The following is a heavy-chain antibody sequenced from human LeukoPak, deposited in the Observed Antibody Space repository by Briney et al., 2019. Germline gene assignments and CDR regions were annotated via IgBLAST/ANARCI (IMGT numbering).Heavy chain of an antibody. CDR1: GFTFSDYY. CDR3: AKWARYCTNGVCYYFDY. Sequence: PGGSLRLSCATSGFTFSDYYMSWVRQAPGKGLEWVSVISGGGVSTYYADSVKGRFTISRDNSKNTLYLQMNSLRAEDTAVYYCAKWARYCTNGVCYYFDYWGQGTLVTVSS. V-gene: IGHV3-23*01. J-gene: IGHJ4*02. CDR2: ISGGGVST. D-gene: IGHD2-8*01.